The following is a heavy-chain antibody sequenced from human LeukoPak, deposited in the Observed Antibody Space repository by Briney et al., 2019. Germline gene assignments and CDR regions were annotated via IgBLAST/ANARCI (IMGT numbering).Heavy chain of an antibody. CDR2: MNPNSGNT. CDR1: GYTFTSYD. Sequence: ASVKVSCKASGYTFTSYDINWVRQATGQGLEWMGWMNPNSGNTGYAQKFQGRVTITRNTSISTVYMELSSLRSEDTAVYYCARGSALENYFDYWGQGTLVTVSS. V-gene: IGHV1-8*03. J-gene: IGHJ4*02. CDR3: ARGSALENYFDY.